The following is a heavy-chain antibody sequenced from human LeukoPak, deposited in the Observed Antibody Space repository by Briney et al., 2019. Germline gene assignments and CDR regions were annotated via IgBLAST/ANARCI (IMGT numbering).Heavy chain of an antibody. J-gene: IGHJ4*02. CDR1: GFIFSSYW. Sequence: GGSLRLSCAASGFIFSSYWMSWVRQAPGKGLEWVANIKEDGSEKYYVDSVKGRFTISRDNAKNSLYLQTNSLRAEDTAVYYCARGPYGDAVHYFDYWGQGTLVTVSS. CDR3: ARGPYGDAVHYFDY. D-gene: IGHD4-17*01. CDR2: IKEDGSEK. V-gene: IGHV3-7*03.